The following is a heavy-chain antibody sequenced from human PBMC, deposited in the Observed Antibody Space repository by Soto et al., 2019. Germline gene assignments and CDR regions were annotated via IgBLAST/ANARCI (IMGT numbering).Heavy chain of an antibody. Sequence: ASVKVSCKASGYTFTSYGISWVRQAPGQGLEWMGWISAYNGNTNYAQKLQGRVTMTTDTSTSTAYMELGSLRSDDTAVYYCARDRDTVTTTHFYYYYGMDVWGQGTTVTVSS. J-gene: IGHJ6*02. V-gene: IGHV1-18*04. CDR3: ARDRDTVTTTHFYYYYGMDV. D-gene: IGHD4-17*01. CDR2: ISAYNGNT. CDR1: GYTFTSYG.